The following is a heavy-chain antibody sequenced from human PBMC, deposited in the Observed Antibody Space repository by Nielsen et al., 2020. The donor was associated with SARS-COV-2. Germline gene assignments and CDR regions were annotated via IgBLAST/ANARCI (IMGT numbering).Heavy chain of an antibody. V-gene: IGHV5-51*01. J-gene: IGHJ6*04. CDR3: ARLDHFSPPDV. Sequence: GGSLRLSCKASGYSFTSYWIGWVRQMPGKGLECMGIIYPGDSDTRYSPSFQGQVTISADKSISTAYLQWSSLKASDTAMYYCARLDHFSPPDVWGKGTTVTVSS. D-gene: IGHD1-14*01. CDR1: GYSFTSYW. CDR2: IYPGDSDT.